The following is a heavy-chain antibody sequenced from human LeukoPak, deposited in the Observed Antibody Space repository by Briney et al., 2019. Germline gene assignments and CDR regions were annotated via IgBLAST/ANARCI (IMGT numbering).Heavy chain of an antibody. D-gene: IGHD3-10*01. Sequence: SETLSLTCAVYGGSFSGYYWSWIRQPPRKGLEWIGEINHSGSTNYNPSLKSRVTISVDTSKNQFSLKLSSVTAADTAVYYCARAFHYYGSGSYYSHGSYFDYWGQGTLVTVSS. J-gene: IGHJ4*02. V-gene: IGHV4-34*01. CDR2: INHSGST. CDR1: GGSFSGYY. CDR3: ARAFHYYGSGSYYSHGSYFDY.